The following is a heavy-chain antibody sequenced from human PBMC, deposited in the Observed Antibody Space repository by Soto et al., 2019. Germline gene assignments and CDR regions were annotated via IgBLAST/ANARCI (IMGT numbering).Heavy chain of an antibody. V-gene: IGHV1-2*02. CDR2: INPNSGCT. D-gene: IGHD3-22*01. Sequence: ASVKVSCKASGYTFTGYYMHWLRQAPGQGLEWMGWINPNSGCTNYAQKFQGRVTMTRDTSISTAYMELSRLRSDDTAVYYCARDSSGYSAVFDYWGQGTLVTVSS. J-gene: IGHJ4*02. CDR1: GYTFTGYY. CDR3: ARDSSGYSAVFDY.